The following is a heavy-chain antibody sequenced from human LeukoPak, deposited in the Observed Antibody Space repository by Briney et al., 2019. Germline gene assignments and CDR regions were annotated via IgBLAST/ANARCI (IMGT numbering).Heavy chain of an antibody. D-gene: IGHD6-19*01. CDR2: IYYSGST. V-gene: IGHV4-31*03. CDR3: AREQRGYSSGWYRPSDYYYGMDV. CDR1: GGSISSGGYY. Sequence: SETLSLTCTVSGGSISSGGYYWSWIRQHPGKGLEWIGYIYYSGSTYYNPSLKSRVTISVDTSKNQFSLKVSSVTAADTAVYYCAREQRGYSSGWYRPSDYYYGMDVWGQGTTVTVSS. J-gene: IGHJ6*02.